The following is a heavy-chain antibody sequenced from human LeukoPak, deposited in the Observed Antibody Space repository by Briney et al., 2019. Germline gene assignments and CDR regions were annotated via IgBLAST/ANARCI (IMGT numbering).Heavy chain of an antibody. CDR3: ARRTSHYYYFDL. V-gene: IGHV4-39*01. CDR2: IYYTGST. Sequence: NASENLSLTCTVYAGSISSISYYWRWIRQPPGKRLQWIGSIYYTGSTHNNPSLKTRVTKSVDTSKNKFSRKLSSVTASDETVYYCARRTSHYYYFDLWGKGTTVTVSS. CDR1: AGSISSISYY. J-gene: IGHJ6*03.